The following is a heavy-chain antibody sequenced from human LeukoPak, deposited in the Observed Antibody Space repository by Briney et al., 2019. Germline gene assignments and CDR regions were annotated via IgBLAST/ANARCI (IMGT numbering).Heavy chain of an antibody. CDR1: GFTFSSYW. J-gene: IGHJ4*02. V-gene: IGHV3-74*01. CDR3: ARDQTDYYDSSGYDY. D-gene: IGHD3-22*01. Sequence: GGSQRLSCAASGFTFSSYWMHWVRQAPGKGLVWVSRINSDGSSTSYADSVKGRFTISRDNAKNTLYLQMNSLRAEDTAVYYCARDQTDYYDSSGYDYWGQGTLVTVSS. CDR2: INSDGSST.